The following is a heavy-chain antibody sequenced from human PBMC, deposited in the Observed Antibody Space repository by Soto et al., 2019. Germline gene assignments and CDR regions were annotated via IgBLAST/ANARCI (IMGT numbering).Heavy chain of an antibody. V-gene: IGHV4-31*03. CDR1: GGSISSGGYY. Sequence: SLTCTVSGGSISSGGYYWSWIRQHPGKGLEWIGYIYYSGSTYYNPSLKSRVTISVDTSKNQFSLKLSSVTAADTAVYYCARSLITMVRGVNWFDPWGQGTLVTVSS. J-gene: IGHJ5*02. CDR2: IYYSGST. D-gene: IGHD3-10*01. CDR3: ARSLITMVRGVNWFDP.